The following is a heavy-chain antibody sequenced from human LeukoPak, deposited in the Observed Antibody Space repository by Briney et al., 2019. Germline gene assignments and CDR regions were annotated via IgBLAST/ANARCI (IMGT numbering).Heavy chain of an antibody. D-gene: IGHD4-17*01. Sequence: GGSLRLSCAASGFTVSSNYMSWVRQAPGKGLEWVSVIYSGGSTYYADSVKSRFTISRDNSKNTLYLQMNSLRAEDTAVYYCARGLYGDYYYYYMDVWGKGTTVTISS. CDR1: GFTVSSNY. V-gene: IGHV3-66*01. CDR3: ARGLYGDYYYYYMDV. J-gene: IGHJ6*03. CDR2: IYSGGST.